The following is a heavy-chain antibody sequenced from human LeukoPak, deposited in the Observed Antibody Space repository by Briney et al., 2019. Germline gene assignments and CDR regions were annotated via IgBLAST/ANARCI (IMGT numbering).Heavy chain of an antibody. CDR1: GFTFSDYY. V-gene: IGHV3-11*04. CDR2: ISSSGSTI. J-gene: IGHJ6*03. D-gene: IGHD6-13*01. CDR3: ARDSSSSWYLNYYYYYYMDV. Sequence: GGSLRLSCAASGFTFSDYYMSWIRQAPGKGLEWVSYISSSGSTIYYADSVKGRFTISRDNAKNSLYLQMNSLRAEDTAVYYCARDSSSSWYLNYYYYYYMDVWGKGTTVTVSS.